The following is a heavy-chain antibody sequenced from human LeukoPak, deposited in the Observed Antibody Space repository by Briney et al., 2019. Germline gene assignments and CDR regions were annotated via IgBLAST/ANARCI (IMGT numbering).Heavy chain of an antibody. CDR1: GFTFSGYG. CDR3: ARSRSFDY. CDR2: IKPDGSNK. D-gene: IGHD2/OR15-2a*01. V-gene: IGHV3-30*06. J-gene: IGHJ4*02. Sequence: GGSLRLSCAASGFTFSGYGMHWVRQAPGKGLEWVALIKPDGSNKYYADSVKGRFTISRDNSKNTLHLQMNSLRAEDTAVYYCARSRSFDYWGQGTVVTVSS.